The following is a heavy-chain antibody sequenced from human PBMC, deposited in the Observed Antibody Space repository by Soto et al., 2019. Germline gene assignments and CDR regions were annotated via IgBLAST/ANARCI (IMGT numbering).Heavy chain of an antibody. J-gene: IGHJ6*02. V-gene: IGHV3-30*18. Sequence: GGSLRLSCAASGFTFSSYGMHWVRQAPGKGLEWVAVISYDGSNKYYADSVKGRFTISRDNSKNTLYLQMNSLRAEDTAVYYCANTEVVPAAISVYYGMDVWGQGTTVTVSS. D-gene: IGHD2-2*01. CDR2: ISYDGSNK. CDR3: ANTEVVPAAISVYYGMDV. CDR1: GFTFSSYG.